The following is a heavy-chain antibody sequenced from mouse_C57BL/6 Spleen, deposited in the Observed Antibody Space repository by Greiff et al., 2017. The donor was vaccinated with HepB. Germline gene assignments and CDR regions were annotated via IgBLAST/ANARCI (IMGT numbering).Heavy chain of an antibody. D-gene: IGHD4-1*01. CDR1: GYTFTSYW. J-gene: IGHJ4*01. Sequence: QVQLKQPGAELVKPGASVKMSCKASGYTFTSYWITWVKQRPGQGLEWIGDIYPGSGSTNYNEKFKSKATLTVDTSSSTAYMQLSSLTSEDSAVYYCARVDWGDYYAMDYWGQGTSVTVSS. CDR3: ARVDWGDYYAMDY. CDR2: IYPGSGST. V-gene: IGHV1-55*01.